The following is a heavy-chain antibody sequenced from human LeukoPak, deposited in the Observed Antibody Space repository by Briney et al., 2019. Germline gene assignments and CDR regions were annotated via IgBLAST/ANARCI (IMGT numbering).Heavy chain of an antibody. Sequence: SQTLSLTCAVSGDSVSSNSAAWNWISQSPARGLEWLGRTYYRSKWYNDYAVSVKRRLNINPGTSENQFSPQLTSVTPEDTAVYYCARDLHYSSSWSTAPYYFDSWGQGTLVTVSS. D-gene: IGHD6-13*01. V-gene: IGHV6-1*01. CDR1: GDSVSSNSAA. J-gene: IGHJ4*02. CDR2: TYYRSKWYN. CDR3: ARDLHYSSSWSTAPYYFDS.